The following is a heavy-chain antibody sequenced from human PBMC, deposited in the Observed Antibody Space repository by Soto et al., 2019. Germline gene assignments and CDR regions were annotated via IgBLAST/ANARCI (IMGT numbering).Heavy chain of an antibody. CDR2: IYYSGST. V-gene: IGHV4-59*06. CDR1: GGSISSYY. J-gene: IGHJ6*02. Sequence: PSETLSLTCTVSGGSISSYYWSWIRQHPGKGLEWIGYIYYSGSTYYNPSLKSRVTISVDTSKNQFSLKLSSVTAADTAVYYCARAIYSYGYPGYYYGMDVWGQGTTVTVSS. CDR3: ARAIYSYGYPGYYYGMDV. D-gene: IGHD5-18*01.